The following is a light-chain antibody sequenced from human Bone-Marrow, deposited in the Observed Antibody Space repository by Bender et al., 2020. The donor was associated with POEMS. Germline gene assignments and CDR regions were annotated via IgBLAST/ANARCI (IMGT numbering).Light chain of an antibody. CDR3: CSYAGTYTYV. V-gene: IGLV2-11*01. CDR2: DVY. Sequence: QSALSQPRSVSGSPGQSVTISCTGTTHDVGGYDYVSWYQQHPGEAPKLIIYDVYKRPSGVPDRFSGSKSGNMASLTISGLQAEDEADYYCCSYAGTYTYVFGTGTKVTVL. CDR1: THDVGGYDY. J-gene: IGLJ1*01.